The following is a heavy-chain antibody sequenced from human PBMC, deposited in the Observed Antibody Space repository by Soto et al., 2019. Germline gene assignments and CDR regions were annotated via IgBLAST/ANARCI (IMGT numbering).Heavy chain of an antibody. D-gene: IGHD6-13*01. CDR1: GFTFSSYA. CDR3: AKDLGQQLVNYYYYGMDV. J-gene: IGHJ6*02. Sequence: GGSLRLSCVASGFTFSSYALHCFLQSPVKVLEWVAVISYDGSNKYYADSVKGRFTISRDNSKNTLYLQMNSLRAEDTAVYYCAKDLGQQLVNYYYYGMDVWGQGTTVTVSS. CDR2: ISYDGSNK. V-gene: IGHV3-30*04.